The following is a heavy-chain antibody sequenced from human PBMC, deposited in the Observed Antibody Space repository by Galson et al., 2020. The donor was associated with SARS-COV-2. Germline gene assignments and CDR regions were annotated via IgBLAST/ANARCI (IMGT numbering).Heavy chain of an antibody. CDR2: LNYRVKT. Sequence: SSETLTPTCTLSDGSLNIYYWSWIRQSPERGLEWIGYLNYRVKTKYNPSLESRVTISVDTTKNKFSLKLSSVTAADTALYHCARLPVVRGVDCWGQGIQVGVSS. J-gene: IGHJ4*02. CDR1: DGSLNIYY. CDR3: ARLPVVRGVDC. D-gene: IGHD3-10*01. V-gene: IGHV4-59*01.